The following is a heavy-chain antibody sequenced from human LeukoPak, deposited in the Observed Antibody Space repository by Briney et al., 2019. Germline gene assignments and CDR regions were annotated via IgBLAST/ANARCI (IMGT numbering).Heavy chain of an antibody. J-gene: IGHJ3*02. Sequence: SGGSLRLSCAASGFTFSSYSMNWVRQAPGKGLEWVSSISSSSSYIYYADSVKGRFTISRDNAKNSLYLQMNSLRAGDTAVYYCARDHYVDAFDIWGQGTMVTASS. CDR3: ARDHYVDAFDI. D-gene: IGHD3-16*01. V-gene: IGHV3-21*01. CDR2: ISSSSSYI. CDR1: GFTFSSYS.